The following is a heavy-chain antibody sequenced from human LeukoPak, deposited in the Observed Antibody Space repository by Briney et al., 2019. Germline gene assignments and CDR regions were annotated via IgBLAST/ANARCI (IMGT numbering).Heavy chain of an antibody. CDR3: ARDRGYSTPPYYYYMDD. CDR2: INPNSGGT. CDR1: GYTFTGYY. Sequence: ASVKVSCXASGYTFTGYYMHWVRQAPGQGLEWMGRINPNSGGTNYAQKFQGRVTMTRDTSISTAYMELSRLRSDDTAVYYCARDRGYSTPPYYYYMDDWGKGTTVTVSS. V-gene: IGHV1-2*06. J-gene: IGHJ6*03. D-gene: IGHD3-22*01.